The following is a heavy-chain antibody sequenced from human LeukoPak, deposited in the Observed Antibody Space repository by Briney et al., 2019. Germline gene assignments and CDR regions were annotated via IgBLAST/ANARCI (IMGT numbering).Heavy chain of an antibody. J-gene: IGHJ4*02. CDR2: INPNNGGT. CDR3: ARDPYSNYFDY. Sequence: ASVKVSCKASGYTFTGYYMHWVRQAPGQGLEWMGWINPNNGGTNYAQKFQGRVTMTRDTSISTAYMELDRLRSDDTAVYYCARDPYSNYFDYWGQGTLVTVSS. D-gene: IGHD5-18*01. CDR1: GYTFTGYY. V-gene: IGHV1-2*02.